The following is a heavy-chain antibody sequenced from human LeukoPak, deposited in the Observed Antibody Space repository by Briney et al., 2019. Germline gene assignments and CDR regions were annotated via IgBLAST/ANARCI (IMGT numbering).Heavy chain of an antibody. CDR3: ARISSGWNVVDY. CDR1: GGSISSSSYY. J-gene: IGHJ4*02. V-gene: IGHV4-39*01. CDR2: IYYSGST. Sequence: SETLSLTCTVSGGSISSSSYYWGWIRQPPGKGLEWIGSIYYSGSTYYNPSLKSRVTISVDTSKNQFSLKLSSVTAADTAVYYCARISSGWNVVDYWGQGTLVTVSS. D-gene: IGHD6-19*01.